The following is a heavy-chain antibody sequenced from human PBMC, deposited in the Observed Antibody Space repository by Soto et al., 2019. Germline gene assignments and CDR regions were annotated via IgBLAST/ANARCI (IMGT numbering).Heavy chain of an antibody. CDR3: AREDDGGDRDYYGLDV. V-gene: IGHV4-30-4*08. CDR2: VFHSGSV. J-gene: IGHJ6*02. D-gene: IGHD2-21*02. CDR1: GASISGDYYH. Sequence: SETLSLTCTVSGASISGDYYHWAWIRHSPGKGLEWIGYVFHSGSVLYNPSLKSRLHISVDTSKNQFSLRLTSVTAADTAVYFCAREDDGGDRDYYGLDVWGQGTTVTVSS.